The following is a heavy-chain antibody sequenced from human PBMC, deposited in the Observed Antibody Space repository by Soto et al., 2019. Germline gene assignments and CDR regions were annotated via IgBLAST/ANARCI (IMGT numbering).Heavy chain of an antibody. CDR3: ARDRGEGNYYYYGMDV. V-gene: IGHV3-30-3*01. CDR1: GFTFSSYA. Sequence: QVQLVESGGGVVQPGRSLRLSCAASGFTFSSYAMHWVRQAPGKGLEWVAVISYDGSNKYYADSVKGRFTISRDNSKNTLYLQMNSLRAEDTAVYYCARDRGEGNYYYYGMDVWGQGTTVTVSS. D-gene: IGHD3-10*01. J-gene: IGHJ6*02. CDR2: ISYDGSNK.